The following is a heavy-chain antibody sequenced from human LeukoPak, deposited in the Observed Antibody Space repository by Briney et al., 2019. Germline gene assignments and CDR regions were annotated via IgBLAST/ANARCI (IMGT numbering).Heavy chain of an antibody. CDR2: TSGSGGST. CDR1: GFTFSSYA. D-gene: IGHD3-22*01. Sequence: PGGSLRLSCAASGFTFSSYAMSWVRQAPGKGLEWVSATSGSGGSTYYADSVKGRFTISRDNSKNTLYLQMNSLRAEDTAVYFCAKVPTYYYDGSGYYSYFDYWGQGTLVTVSS. CDR3: AKVPTYYYDGSGYYSYFDY. J-gene: IGHJ4*02. V-gene: IGHV3-23*01.